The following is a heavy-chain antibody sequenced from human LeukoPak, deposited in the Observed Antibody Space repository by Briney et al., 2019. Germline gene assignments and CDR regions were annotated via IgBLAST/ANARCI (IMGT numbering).Heavy chain of an antibody. V-gene: IGHV5-51*01. J-gene: IGHJ4*02. Sequence: GESLKISCKGSGYSFTSYWIAWVRQMPGKGLEWMGIIYPGDSDTRYSPSFQGQVTISADKSISTAYLQWSSLKASDTAMYYCARHAYCGGDCLFSDYWGQGTLVTVSS. D-gene: IGHD2-21*01. CDR1: GYSFTSYW. CDR3: ARHAYCGGDCLFSDY. CDR2: IYPGDSDT.